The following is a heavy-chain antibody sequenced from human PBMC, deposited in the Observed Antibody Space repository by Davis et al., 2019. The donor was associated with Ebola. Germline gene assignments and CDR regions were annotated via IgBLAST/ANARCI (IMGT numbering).Heavy chain of an antibody. Sequence: PSETLSLTCAVYGGSFSGYYWTWTRQSPGTGLEWIGEINHSGRPNYNPSLKSRVTISLDTSKNQFSLKLSSVTAADTGLYYCAGIRGQWLQDWGQGTLVTVSS. J-gene: IGHJ4*02. CDR2: INHSGRP. CDR3: AGIRGQWLQD. CDR1: GGSFSGYY. V-gene: IGHV4-34*01. D-gene: IGHD6-19*01.